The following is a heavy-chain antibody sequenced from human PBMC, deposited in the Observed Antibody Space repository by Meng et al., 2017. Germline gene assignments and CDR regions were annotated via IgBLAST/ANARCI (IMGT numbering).Heavy chain of an antibody. J-gene: IGHJ4*02. V-gene: IGHV3-53*02. CDR3: ARDLGY. CDR2: IYSGGST. Sequence: EVERVETGGGWIQPGGSLGLSFAASGFTLSSNYMSWVRQAPGKGLEWVSVIYSGGSTYYADSVKGRFTISRDNSKNTLYLQMNSLRAEDTAVYYCARDLGYWGQGTLVTVSS. D-gene: IGHD3-16*01. CDR1: GFTLSSNY.